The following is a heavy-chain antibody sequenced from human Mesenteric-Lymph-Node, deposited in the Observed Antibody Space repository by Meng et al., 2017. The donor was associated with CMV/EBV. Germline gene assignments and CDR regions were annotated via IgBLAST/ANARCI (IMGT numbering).Heavy chain of an antibody. Sequence: VSGGSISGGGAYWSWIRQHPGKGLEWIGYLFYPGRTYYHPSLKSRVTISIDTSKNQFSLKLSSVTAADTAVYYCARERISPATSDDYWGQGTLVTVSS. CDR3: ARERISPATSDDY. CDR1: GGSISGGGAY. CDR2: LFYPGRT. J-gene: IGHJ4*02. D-gene: IGHD1-7*01. V-gene: IGHV4-31*02.